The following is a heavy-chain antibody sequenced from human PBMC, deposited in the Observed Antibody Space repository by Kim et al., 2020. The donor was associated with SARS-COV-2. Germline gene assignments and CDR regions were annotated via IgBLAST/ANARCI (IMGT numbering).Heavy chain of an antibody. CDR3: ARNNAEYYYDSSGYKPHAWFDP. D-gene: IGHD3-22*01. J-gene: IGHJ5*02. CDR1: GFTFSSYG. Sequence: EGSLRLSCAASGFTFSSYGMHWVRQAPGKGLEWVAVIWYDGSNKYYADSVKGRFTISRDNSKNTLYLQMNSLRAEDTAVYYCARNNAEYYYDSSGYKPHAWFDPWGQGTLVTVAS. CDR2: IWYDGSNK. V-gene: IGHV3-33*01.